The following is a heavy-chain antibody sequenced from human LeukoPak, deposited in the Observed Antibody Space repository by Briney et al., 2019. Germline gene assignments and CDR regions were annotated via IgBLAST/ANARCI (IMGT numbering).Heavy chain of an antibody. CDR1: GFTFSSYA. Sequence: GGSLRLSCAASGFTFSSYAMHWVRQAPGKGLEWVAVISYDGSNKYYADSVKGRFTISRDNSKNTLYLQMNSLRAEDTAVYYCAKIEDAYCGGDCAYWGQGTLVTVSS. J-gene: IGHJ4*02. D-gene: IGHD2-21*01. CDR3: AKIEDAYCGGDCAY. CDR2: ISYDGSNK. V-gene: IGHV3-30-3*02.